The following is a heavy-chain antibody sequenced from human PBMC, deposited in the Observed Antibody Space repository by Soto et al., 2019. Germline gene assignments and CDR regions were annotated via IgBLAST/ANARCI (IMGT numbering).Heavy chain of an antibody. CDR1: GGTFSSYA. CDR3: AGHVATTAYYYGMDV. D-gene: IGHD5-12*01. CDR2: IIPIFGTA. J-gene: IGHJ6*02. V-gene: IGHV1-69*12. Sequence: QVQLVQSGAEVKKPGSSVKVSCKASGGTFSSYAISWVRQAPGQGLEWMGGIIPIFGTANYAQKFQSRVTITAGESTSTGYMGLRSLRSEDTAVYYCAGHVATTAYYYGMDVWGQGTTVTVSS.